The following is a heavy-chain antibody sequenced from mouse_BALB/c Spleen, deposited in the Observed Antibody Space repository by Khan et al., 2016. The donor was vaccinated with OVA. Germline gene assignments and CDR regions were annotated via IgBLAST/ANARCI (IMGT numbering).Heavy chain of an antibody. D-gene: IGHD2-3*01. CDR2: FYPGTGST. J-gene: IGHJ4*01. Sequence: QVQLKQSGAELVRPGASVKLSCTTSEYIFTSYWIHWVKQRSGQGLEWIARFYPGTGSTYYNEKFKGKATLTAANSSSTAYMQLSSLTSEDSAVYFCATWGYDGSSAMDYWGQGTSVTVSS. CDR1: EYIFTSYW. V-gene: IGHV1-76*01. CDR3: ATWGYDGSSAMDY.